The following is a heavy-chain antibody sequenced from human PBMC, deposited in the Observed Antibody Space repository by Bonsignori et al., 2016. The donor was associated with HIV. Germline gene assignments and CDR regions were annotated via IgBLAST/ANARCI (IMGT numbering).Heavy chain of an antibody. D-gene: IGHD6-13*01. V-gene: IGHV3-30*02. CDR2: IRYDGSNK. CDR1: GFTFSSYG. Sequence: GGSLRLSCAASGFTFSSYGMHWVRQAPGKGLEWVAFIRYDGSNKYYADSVKGRFTISRDNSKNTLYLQMNSLRAEDTAVYYCAKDTSPYSSSLYMDVWGKGTTVTVSS. J-gene: IGHJ6*03. CDR3: AKDTSPYSSSLYMDV.